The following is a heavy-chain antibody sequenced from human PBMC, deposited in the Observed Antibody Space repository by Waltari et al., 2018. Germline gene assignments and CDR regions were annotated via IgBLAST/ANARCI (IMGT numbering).Heavy chain of an antibody. CDR1: GFTFSDYW. Sequence: EVQLVESGGGLVQPGGSLRLSCLVSGFTFSDYWMSWVRQAPGKGLEGLANKKQDGRDVYDADSVKGRFTISRDNAKNSLYLQMNSLRAEDTAVYYCARDVGNVGGNYWGQGTLVTVSS. CDR3: ARDVGNVGGNY. J-gene: IGHJ4*02. CDR2: KKQDGRDV. V-gene: IGHV3-7*01. D-gene: IGHD3-10*01.